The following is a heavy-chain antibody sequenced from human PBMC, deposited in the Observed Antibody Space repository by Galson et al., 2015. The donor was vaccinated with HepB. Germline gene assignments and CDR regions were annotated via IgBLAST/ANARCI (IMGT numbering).Heavy chain of an antibody. J-gene: IGHJ4*02. CDR1: GFTFSSYA. V-gene: IGHV3-23*01. D-gene: IGHD6-13*01. Sequence: SLRLSCAASGFTFSSYAMSWVRQAPGKGLEWVSAISGSGGSTYYADSVKGRFTISRDNSKNTLYLQMNSLRAEDTAVYYCAKEVKRRGIAAAGEIDYWGQGTLVTVSS. CDR3: AKEVKRRGIAAAGEIDY. CDR2: ISGSGGST.